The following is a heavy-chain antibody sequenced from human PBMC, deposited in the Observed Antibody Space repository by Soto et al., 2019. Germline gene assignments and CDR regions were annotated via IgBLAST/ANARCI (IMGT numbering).Heavy chain of an antibody. D-gene: IGHD6-13*01. J-gene: IGHJ4*02. V-gene: IGHV3-21*01. CDR1: GFTFSSYS. CDR2: ISSSSSYI. Sequence: PGGSLRLSCAASGFTFSSYSMNWVRQAPGKGLEWVSSISSSSSYIYYADSVKGRFTISRDNAKYSLYLQMNSLRAGDTAVYYCAREPYSSSWYDYWGQETLVTVSS. CDR3: AREPYSSSWYDY.